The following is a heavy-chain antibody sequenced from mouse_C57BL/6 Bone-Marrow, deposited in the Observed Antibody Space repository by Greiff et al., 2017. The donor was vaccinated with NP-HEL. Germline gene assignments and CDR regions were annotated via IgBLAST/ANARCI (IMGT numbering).Heavy chain of an antibody. CDR2: IDPETGGT. J-gene: IGHJ4*01. Sequence: VQLQESGAELVRPGASVTLSCKASGYTFTDYEMHWVKQAPVHGLEWIGAIDPETGGTAYNQKFKGKAILTADKSSSTAYMELRSLTSEDSAVYYCTQQLRLRAMDYWGQGTSVTVSS. CDR1: GYTFTDYE. D-gene: IGHD3-2*02. CDR3: TQQLRLRAMDY. V-gene: IGHV1-15*01.